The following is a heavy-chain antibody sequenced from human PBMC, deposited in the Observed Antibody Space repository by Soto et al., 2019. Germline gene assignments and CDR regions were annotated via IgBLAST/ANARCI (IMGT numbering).Heavy chain of an antibody. J-gene: IGHJ6*03. CDR1: GYTFTSYD. CDR3: ARSQTTNSPDGLDIVVVAAASDVYYYYMDV. D-gene: IGHD2-2*01. Sequence: GASVKVSCKASGYTFTSYDINWVRQATGQGLEWMGWMNPNSGNTGYAQKFQGRVTMTRNTSISTAYMELSSLGSEDTAVYYCARSQTTNSPDGLDIVVVAAASDVYYYYMDVWGKGTTVTVSS. V-gene: IGHV1-8*01. CDR2: MNPNSGNT.